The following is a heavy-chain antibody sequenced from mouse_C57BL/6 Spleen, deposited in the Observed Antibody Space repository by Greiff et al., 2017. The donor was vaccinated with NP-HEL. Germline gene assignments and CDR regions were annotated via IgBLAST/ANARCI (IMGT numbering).Heavy chain of an antibody. V-gene: IGHV1-50*01. J-gene: IGHJ2*01. CDR3: ARTTVGYFDY. CDR1: GYTFTSYW. D-gene: IGHD1-1*01. CDR2: IDPSDIYT. Sequence: VQLQQPGAELVKPGASVKLSCKASGYTFTSYWMQWVKQRPGQGLEWIGEIDPSDIYTNYNQKFKGKATLTVDTSSSTAYMQLSSLTSEDSAVYYCARTTVGYFDYWGQGTTLTVSS.